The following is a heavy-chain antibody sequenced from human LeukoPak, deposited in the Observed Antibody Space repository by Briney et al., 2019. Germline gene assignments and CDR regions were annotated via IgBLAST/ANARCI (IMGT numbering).Heavy chain of an antibody. CDR1: GYTFTSYD. CDR2: MNPNSGNT. D-gene: IGHD3-3*01. CDR3: ARHDHTYYDFWSGYYSYYMDV. J-gene: IGHJ6*03. V-gene: IGHV1-8*01. Sequence: GASVKVSCKASGYTFTSYDINWVRQATGQGLEWMGWMNPNSGNTGYAQKFQGRVTMTRNTSISTAYMGLSSLRSEDTAVYYCARHDHTYYDFWSGYYSYYMDVWGKGTTVTVSS.